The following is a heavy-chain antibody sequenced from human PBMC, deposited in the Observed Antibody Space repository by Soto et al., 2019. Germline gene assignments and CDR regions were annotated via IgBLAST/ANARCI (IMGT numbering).Heavy chain of an antibody. Sequence: VQLVESGGGLVQPGRSLRLSCAASGFTFDDYAMHWVRQVPGKGLEWVSGINWNSVSIGYADSVKGRFAISRDNAKNSLHLQMNSLRAEDTAFYYCVKDESINWYSGHFRHWGQGTLVTVSS. V-gene: IGHV3-9*01. D-gene: IGHD6-13*01. CDR2: INWNSVSI. CDR1: GFTFDDYA. CDR3: VKDESINWYSGHFRH. J-gene: IGHJ1*01.